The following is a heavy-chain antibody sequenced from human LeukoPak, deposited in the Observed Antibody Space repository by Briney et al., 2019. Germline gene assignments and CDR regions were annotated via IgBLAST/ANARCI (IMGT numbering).Heavy chain of an antibody. V-gene: IGHV4-59*12. Sequence: PSETLSLTCTVSGGSISSYYWSWIRQPPGKGLEWIGYIYYSGSPYYNPYLKSRVTISVDTSKNQFSMKLSSVTAADTAVYYCAIDRGAAGLLGYWGQGTLVTVSS. CDR3: AIDRGAAGLLGY. J-gene: IGHJ4*02. D-gene: IGHD6-13*01. CDR1: GGSISSYY. CDR2: IYYSGSP.